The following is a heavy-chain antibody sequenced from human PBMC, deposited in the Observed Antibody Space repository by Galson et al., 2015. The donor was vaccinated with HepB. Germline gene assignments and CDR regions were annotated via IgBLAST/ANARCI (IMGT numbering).Heavy chain of an antibody. Sequence: SVTVSCKVFGYSFTELSMHWVRQAPGRGLEWMGSFHREDDKMFFARKFEGRVTLTEDTSSDTAYMELSGLRSDDTALYYCATIKSNSGYRIPYDAWGQGTLVTVSS. CDR3: ATIKSNSGYRIPYDA. CDR1: GYSFTELS. V-gene: IGHV1-24*01. J-gene: IGHJ5*02. CDR2: FHREDDKM. D-gene: IGHD3-22*01.